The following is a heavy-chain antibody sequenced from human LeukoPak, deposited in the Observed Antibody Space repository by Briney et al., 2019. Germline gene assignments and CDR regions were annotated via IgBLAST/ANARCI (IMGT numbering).Heavy chain of an antibody. CDR3: ARGQRYYYGSGFYY. V-gene: IGHV4-34*01. Sequence: PSETLSLTCAVYGGTFKDYYWTWIRQSPGKGLKWIGEINHSGTINSNPSLKSRVTISVDTSKNQFSLRLTSVTAADAAIYYCARGQRYYYGSGFYYWGQGTLVTVSA. D-gene: IGHD3-10*01. J-gene: IGHJ4*01. CDR1: GGTFKDYY. CDR2: INHSGTI.